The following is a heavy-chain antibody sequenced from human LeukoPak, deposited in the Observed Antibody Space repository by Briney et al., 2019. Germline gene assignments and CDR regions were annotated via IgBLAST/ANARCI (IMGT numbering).Heavy chain of an antibody. CDR2: INPNSGGT. CDR3: ARDLVRGVSYYFDY. V-gene: IGHV1-2*02. J-gene: IGHJ4*02. D-gene: IGHD3-10*01. Sequence: ASVKVSCKASGYIFTGYYMHWVRQAPGQGLEWMGWINPNSGGTNYAQKFQGRVTMTRDTSINTAYTELSRLRSDDTAVYYCARDLVRGVSYYFDYWGQGTLVTVSS. CDR1: GYIFTGYY.